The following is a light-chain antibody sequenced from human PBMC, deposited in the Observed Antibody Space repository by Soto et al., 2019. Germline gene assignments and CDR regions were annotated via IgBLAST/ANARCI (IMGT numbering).Light chain of an antibody. V-gene: IGKV1-39*01. Sequence: DIQMTQSPSSLSASVGDRVTITCRATQSVAKYVNWYQQKPGQAPNLLIYTSSNLQSGVPSRFTGSGFATDFTLTISSLQPEDFASYYCQQSYSIPWTFGQGTKVEIK. CDR3: QQSYSIPWT. J-gene: IGKJ1*01. CDR1: QSVAKY. CDR2: TSS.